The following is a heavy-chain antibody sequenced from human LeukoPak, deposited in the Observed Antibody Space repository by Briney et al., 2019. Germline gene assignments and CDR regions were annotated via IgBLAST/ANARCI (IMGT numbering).Heavy chain of an antibody. CDR2: IYYSGST. Sequence: SETLSLTCTVSGGSISSGGYYWSWIRQHPGKGLEWIGYIYYSGSTYYNPSLKSRVTISVDTSKNQFSLKLSSVTAADTAVYYCARGYCSSTSRSGPTRFDYWGQGTLVTVSS. CDR1: GGSISSGGYY. V-gene: IGHV4-31*03. D-gene: IGHD2-2*01. CDR3: ARGYCSSTSRSGPTRFDY. J-gene: IGHJ4*02.